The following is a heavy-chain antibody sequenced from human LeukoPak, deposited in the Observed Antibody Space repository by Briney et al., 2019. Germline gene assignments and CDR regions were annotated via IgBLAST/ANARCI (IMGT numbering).Heavy chain of an antibody. CDR1: GFTFSSYA. D-gene: IGHD1-1*01. J-gene: IGHJ4*02. V-gene: IGHV3-30*18. CDR2: IAEDGSIE. CDR3: AKDRETTSSGTFDS. Sequence: GGSLRLSCAASGFTFSSYAMSWVRQAPGKGLEWVAFIAEDGSIEKYTDSVKGRFTISRDNSNNTLYLRMNSLRAEDTGVYYCAKDRETTSSGTFDSWGQGTLVTVSS.